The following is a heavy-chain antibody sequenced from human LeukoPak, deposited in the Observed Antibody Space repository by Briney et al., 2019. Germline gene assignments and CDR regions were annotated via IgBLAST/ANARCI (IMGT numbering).Heavy chain of an antibody. CDR2: IYPGDSDT. CDR1: GYSFSNYW. CDR3: ARRRWADAFDI. V-gene: IGHV5-51*01. Sequence: GGSLKISCKGSGYSFSNYWIAWVRQVPGKGLEWVGIIYPGDSDTTYSPSFQGQVTISADKSISTAYLQWSSLKASDTAMYYCARRRWADAFDIWGQGTMVTVSS. D-gene: IGHD4-23*01. J-gene: IGHJ3*02.